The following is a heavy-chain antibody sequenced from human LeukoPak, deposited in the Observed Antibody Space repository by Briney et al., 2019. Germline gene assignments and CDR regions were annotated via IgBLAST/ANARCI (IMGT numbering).Heavy chain of an antibody. V-gene: IGHV3-66*01. CDR1: GFTVSSNY. J-gene: IGHJ4*02. CDR3: ARELKGAFDY. D-gene: IGHD1-26*01. CDR2: IYSGGST. Sequence: GGSLRLSCAASGFTVSSNYMSWVPQAPGKGLEWVSVIYSGGSTYYADSVKGRFTISRDNSKNTLYLQKNSLRAEDTAVYYCARELKGAFDYWGQGTLVTVSS.